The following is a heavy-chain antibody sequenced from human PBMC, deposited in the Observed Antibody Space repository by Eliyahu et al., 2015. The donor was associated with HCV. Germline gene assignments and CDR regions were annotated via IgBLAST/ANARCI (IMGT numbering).Heavy chain of an antibody. D-gene: IGHD1-1*01. CDR1: GASINDYF. V-gene: IGHV4-4*07. Sequence: QVQVQESGPGLVKSSETLSLTCSVSGASINDYFWSWVRQPAGKGLEWIGRIYTNGRSTYNPSLESRIAMPVDTSKNHFSLKLTSVTAADTAVYYCARDPGTGMRAFDLWGQGILVTVSS. J-gene: IGHJ4*02. CDR2: IYTNGRS. CDR3: ARDPGTGMRAFDL.